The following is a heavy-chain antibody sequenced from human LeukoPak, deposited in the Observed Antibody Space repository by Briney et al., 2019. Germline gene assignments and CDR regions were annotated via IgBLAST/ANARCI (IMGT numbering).Heavy chain of an antibody. CDR1: GFTFSSYG. D-gene: IGHD2-15*01. CDR2: ISYDGSNK. V-gene: IGHV3-30*18. Sequence: PGRSLRLSCAASGFTFSSYGMHWVRQASGKGLEWVAVISYDGSNKYYADSVKGRFTISRDNSKNTLYLQMNSLRAEDTAVYCAKDRIKDTGFYYGMDVWGQGTTVTVSS. CDR3: AKDRIKDTGFYYGMDV. J-gene: IGHJ6*02.